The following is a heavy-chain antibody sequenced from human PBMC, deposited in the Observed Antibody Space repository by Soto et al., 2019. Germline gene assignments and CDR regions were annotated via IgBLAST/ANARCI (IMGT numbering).Heavy chain of an antibody. Sequence: PGESLKISCKGSGYSFTTYWIGWVRQMPGKGLEWMGIIYPGDSDTRYSPSFQGQVTISADKSITTAYLQWSSLKASDTAMYYCERRSPAALTMYYFDYWGQGTLVTVYS. CDR3: ERRSPAALTMYYFDY. CDR1: GYSFTTYW. CDR2: IYPGDSDT. J-gene: IGHJ4*02. D-gene: IGHD6-13*01. V-gene: IGHV5-51*01.